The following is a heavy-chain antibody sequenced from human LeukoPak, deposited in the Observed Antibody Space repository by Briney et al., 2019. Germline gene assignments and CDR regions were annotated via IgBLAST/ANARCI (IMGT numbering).Heavy chain of an antibody. D-gene: IGHD5-24*01. V-gene: IGHV1-46*01. CDR2: INPDGGNT. CDR1: GYTFTNSY. Sequence: GASVKVSCKASGYTFTNSYIHWVRQAPGQVLEWMGLINPDGGNTNYAQNFQGRVTLTRDTSTSTAYMELSSLRSEDTAIYYCARIRDGYNYAYDIWGQGTVVTVPS. CDR3: ARIRDGYNYAYDI. J-gene: IGHJ3*02.